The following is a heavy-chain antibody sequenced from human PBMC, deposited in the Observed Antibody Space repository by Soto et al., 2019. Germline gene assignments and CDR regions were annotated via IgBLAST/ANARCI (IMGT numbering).Heavy chain of an antibody. D-gene: IGHD1-26*01. CDR1: GGSISSSSYY. Sequence: PSETLSLTCTVSGGSISSSSYYWGWIRQPPGKGLEWIGSIYYSGSTYYNPSLKSRVTISVDTSKNQFSLKLSSVTAADTAVYYCARHTQWELLSQEGYWGQGTLVTVSS. CDR3: ARHTQWELLSQEGY. V-gene: IGHV4-39*01. CDR2: IYYSGST. J-gene: IGHJ4*02.